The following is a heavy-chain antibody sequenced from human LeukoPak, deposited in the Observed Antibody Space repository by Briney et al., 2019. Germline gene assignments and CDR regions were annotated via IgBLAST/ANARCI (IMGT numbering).Heavy chain of an antibody. V-gene: IGHV4-39*01. CDR2: IYYSGST. D-gene: IGHD3-10*01. CDR1: GGSISSSSYY. Sequence: SETLSLTCTVSGGSISSSSYYWGWIRQPPGKGLEWIGSIYYSGSTYYNPSLKSRVTISVDTSKNQFSLKLSSVTAADTAVYYFARIKVQPRARGFEYLGQGTLVTVSS. J-gene: IGHJ4*02. CDR3: ARIKVQPRARGFEY.